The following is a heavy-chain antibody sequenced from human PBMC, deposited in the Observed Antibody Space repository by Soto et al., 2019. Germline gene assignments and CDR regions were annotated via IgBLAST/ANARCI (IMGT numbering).Heavy chain of an antibody. Sequence: ASVKVSCKASGYSLTDYHIHWVRQAPGQGLEWLGRINPKSGGTSTAQKFQGWVTMTRDRSISTVYMELTRLRSDDTAVYFCARGRSTDCSNGVCSFFYNHEMDVWGQGTTVTVSS. D-gene: IGHD2-8*01. J-gene: IGHJ6*02. CDR3: ARGRSTDCSNGVCSFFYNHEMDV. CDR2: INPKSGGT. CDR1: GYSLTDYH. V-gene: IGHV1-2*04.